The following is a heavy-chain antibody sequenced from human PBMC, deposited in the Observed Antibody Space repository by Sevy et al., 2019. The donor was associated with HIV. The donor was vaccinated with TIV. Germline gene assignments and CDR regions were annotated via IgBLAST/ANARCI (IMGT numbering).Heavy chain of an antibody. CDR1: GFTLSSYG. J-gene: IGHJ4*02. D-gene: IGHD3-22*01. CDR2: IRYDGSNK. V-gene: IGHV3-30*02. CDR3: AKEAPGYSYDSSGSFDY. Sequence: GGSLRLSCAASGFTLSSYGMHWVRQAPGKGLEWVAVIRYDGSNKYYADSVKGRFTISRDNSKNTLYLQMNNLRAEDTAVYYCAKEAPGYSYDSSGSFDYWGQGTLVTVSS.